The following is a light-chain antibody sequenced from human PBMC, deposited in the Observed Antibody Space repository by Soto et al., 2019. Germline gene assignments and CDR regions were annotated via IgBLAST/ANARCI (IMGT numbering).Light chain of an antibody. CDR3: QSYDSSLSGYV. J-gene: IGLJ1*01. CDR1: SSNIGAGYE. CDR2: ENN. V-gene: IGLV1-40*01. Sequence: QSVLTQPPSVSEAPGQRVTISCTGSSSNIGAGYEAHWYQQVPGTAPKLLIYENNNRPSGVPYRCSGSKSVTSASLAITGLQADDEAEYYCQSYDSSLSGYVFGTGTKLTVL.